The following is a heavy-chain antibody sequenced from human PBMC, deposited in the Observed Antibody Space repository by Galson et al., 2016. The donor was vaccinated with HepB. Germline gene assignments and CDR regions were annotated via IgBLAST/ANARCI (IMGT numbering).Heavy chain of an antibody. V-gene: IGHV3-53*01. J-gene: IGHJ5*02. CDR1: GFAVRSNF. Sequence: SLRLSCAVSGFAVRSNFMAWVRQAPGKGLEWVSLIYSGGSTYYADSVRGRFTISRDISKNTLFLEMLSLRAEDTAVYYCARVAAKESWGNTILGVVSNWFDPWGQGTLVTVSS. CDR3: ARVAAKESWGNTILGVVSNWFDP. CDR2: IYSGGST. D-gene: IGHD3-3*01.